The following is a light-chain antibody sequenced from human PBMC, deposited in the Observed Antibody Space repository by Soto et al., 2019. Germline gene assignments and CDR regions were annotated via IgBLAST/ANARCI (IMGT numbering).Light chain of an antibody. V-gene: IGLV2-11*01. CDR2: DVT. CDR3: CSYAGGYTFV. Sequence: QSALTQPPSVSGSPGQSVTISCSGSSSDVGGYNYVSWYQQHPGKAPKVMIYDVTMRPSGVPHRFSGSKSGNTASLTISGLQAEDEAEYYCCSYAGGYTFVFGTGTKLTVL. CDR1: SSDVGGYNY. J-gene: IGLJ1*01.